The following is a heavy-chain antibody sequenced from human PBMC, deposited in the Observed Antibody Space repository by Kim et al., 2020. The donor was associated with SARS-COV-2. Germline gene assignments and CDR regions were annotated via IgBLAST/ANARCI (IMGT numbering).Heavy chain of an antibody. Sequence: SETLSLTCAVYGGSFSGYYWSWIRQPPGKGLEWIGEINHSGSTNYNPSLKSRVTISVDTSKNQFSLKLSSVTAADTAVYYCARAGERRRGRIFGVVIPLDYWGQGTLVTVSS. CDR1: GGSFSGYY. V-gene: IGHV4-34*01. J-gene: IGHJ4*02. CDR2: INHSGST. CDR3: ARAGERRRGRIFGVVIPLDY. D-gene: IGHD3-3*01.